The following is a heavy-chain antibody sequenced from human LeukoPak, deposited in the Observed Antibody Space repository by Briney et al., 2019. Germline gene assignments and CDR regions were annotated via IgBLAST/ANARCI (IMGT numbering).Heavy chain of an antibody. CDR3: ARARNVLLWFGEFS. CDR1: GFTFSSYS. Sequence: GGSLRLSCAASGFTFSSYSMNWVRQAPGKGLEWVSSISSSSSYIYYADSVKGRFTISRDNAKKSLYLQMNSLRAEDTAVYYCARARNVLLWFGEFSWGQGTLVTVS. D-gene: IGHD3-10*01. J-gene: IGHJ5*02. CDR2: ISSSSSYI. V-gene: IGHV3-21*01.